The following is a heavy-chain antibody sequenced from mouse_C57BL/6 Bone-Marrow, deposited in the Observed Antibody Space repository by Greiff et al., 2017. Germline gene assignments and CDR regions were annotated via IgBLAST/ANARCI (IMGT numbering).Heavy chain of an antibody. CDR2: ISSGGSYT. J-gene: IGHJ3*01. D-gene: IGHD2-4*01. CDR3: ERHYDYAWVAY. CDR1: GFTFSSYG. Sequence: EVQLVESGGDLVKPGGSLKLSCAASGFTFSSYGMSWVRQTPDKRLEWVATISSGGSYTYYPDSVKGRFTISRDNAKNTLYLQMSSLKSEDTAMYYCERHYDYAWVAYWGQGTLVTVSA. V-gene: IGHV5-6*01.